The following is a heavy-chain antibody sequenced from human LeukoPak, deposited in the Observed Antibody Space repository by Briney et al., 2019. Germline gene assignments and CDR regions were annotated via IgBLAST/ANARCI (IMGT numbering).Heavy chain of an antibody. CDR2: ISGSGGST. Sequence: QPGGSLRLSCAASGFTFSNYAMSWVRQAPGKGLEWVSTISGSGGSTYYADSVKGRFTISRDNSKNTLYLQMNSLRADDTAVYYCATHMTSVTTSLDYWGQGTLVTVSS. CDR1: GFTFSNYA. D-gene: IGHD4-17*01. V-gene: IGHV3-23*01. J-gene: IGHJ4*02. CDR3: ATHMTSVTTSLDY.